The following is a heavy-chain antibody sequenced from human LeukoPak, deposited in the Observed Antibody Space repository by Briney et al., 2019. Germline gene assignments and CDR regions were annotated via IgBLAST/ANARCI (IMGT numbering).Heavy chain of an antibody. CDR2: MNPNSGNT. J-gene: IGHJ4*02. V-gene: IGHV1-8*03. CDR3: AGYNCSSTTCYTGGFDY. D-gene: IGHD2-2*02. Sequence: ASVKVSCKASGYTFTSYDINWVRQATGQGLEWMGWMNPNSGNTGYAQKFQGRVTITRNTSISTAYMELSSLRSEDTAVYYCAGYNCSSTTCYTGGFDYWGQGTLVTVSS. CDR1: GYTFTSYD.